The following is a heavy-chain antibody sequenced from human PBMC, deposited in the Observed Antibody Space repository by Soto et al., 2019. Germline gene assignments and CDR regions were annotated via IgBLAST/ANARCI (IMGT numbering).Heavy chain of an antibody. V-gene: IGHV4-59*01. CDR1: GGSISSYY. Sequence: SETLSLTCTVSGGSISSYYWSWIRQPPGKGLEWIGYIYYSGSTNYNPSLKSRVTISVDTSKNQFSLKLSSVTAADTAVYYCASAVAATRQGFDPWGQGTLVTVSS. D-gene: IGHD2-15*01. CDR2: IYYSGST. J-gene: IGHJ5*02. CDR3: ASAVAATRQGFDP.